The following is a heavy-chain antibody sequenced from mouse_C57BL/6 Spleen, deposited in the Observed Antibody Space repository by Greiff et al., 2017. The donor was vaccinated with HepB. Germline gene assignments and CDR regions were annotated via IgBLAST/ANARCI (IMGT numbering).Heavy chain of an antibody. Sequence: QVQLQQSGAELVRPGTSVKVSCKASGYAFTNYLIEWVKQRPGQGLEWIGVINPGSGGTKYNEKFKGKATLTADKSSSTAYMQLSSLTSEDSAVYFCARSRPWFAYWGQGTLVTVSA. CDR1: GYAFTNYL. CDR2: INPGSGGT. J-gene: IGHJ3*01. V-gene: IGHV1-54*01. CDR3: ARSRPWFAY.